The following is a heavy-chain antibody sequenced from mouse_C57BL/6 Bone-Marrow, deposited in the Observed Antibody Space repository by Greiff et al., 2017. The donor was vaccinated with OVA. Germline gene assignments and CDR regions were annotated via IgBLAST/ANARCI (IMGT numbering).Heavy chain of an antibody. CDR3: ARSDYYGSSF. V-gene: IGHV1-69*01. CDR1: DYTFTSYW. CDR2: IDPSDSYT. D-gene: IGHD1-1*01. J-gene: IGHJ3*01. Sequence: QVHVKQPGAELVMPGASVKLSCKASDYTFTSYWMHWVKQRPGQGLEWIGEIDPSDSYTNYNQKFKGKSTLTVDKSSSTAYMQLSSLTSEDSAVYYCARSDYYGSSFWGQGTLVTVSA.